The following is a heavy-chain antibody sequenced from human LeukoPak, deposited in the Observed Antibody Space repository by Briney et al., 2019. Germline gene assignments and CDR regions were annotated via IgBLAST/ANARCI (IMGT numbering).Heavy chain of an antibody. Sequence: SETLSLTCTVSGGSISSYYWSWIRQPPGKGLEWIGYIYYSGSTNYNPSLKSRVTIPVDTSKNQFSLKLSSVTAADTAVYYCARSGWFGTDAFDIWGQGTMVTVSS. D-gene: IGHD3-10*01. V-gene: IGHV4-59*01. CDR3: ARSGWFGTDAFDI. J-gene: IGHJ3*02. CDR2: IYYSGST. CDR1: GGSISSYY.